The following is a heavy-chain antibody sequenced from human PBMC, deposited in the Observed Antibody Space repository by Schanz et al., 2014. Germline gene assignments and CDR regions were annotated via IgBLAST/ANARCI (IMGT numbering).Heavy chain of an antibody. CDR2: IKSKIDGGTT. D-gene: IGHD3-3*01. V-gene: IGHV3-15*01. CDR1: TSLFSRSV. CDR3: TTVERITIFEVVPYYYYYMDV. J-gene: IGHJ6*03. Sequence: VDLVESGGGVVQPGRSLTLSCAVSTSLFSRSVIHWVRQTPGKGLEWIGRIKSKIDGGTTDYAAPVKGRFTISRDDSKNTLYLQMNSLKTEDTAVYYCTTVERITIFEVVPYYYYYMDVWGKGTTVTVSS.